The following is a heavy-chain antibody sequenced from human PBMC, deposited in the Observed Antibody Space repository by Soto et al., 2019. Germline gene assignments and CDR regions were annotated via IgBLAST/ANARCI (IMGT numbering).Heavy chain of an antibody. Sequence: QVQLVQSGAEVKKPGASVKVSCKASGYTFTSYGISWVRQAPGQGLEWMGWISAYNGNTNYAQKLRGRVTMTTDTSTSTGYMGLRSLRSDETALYFCARGISYYDILTCYYTGSYFYYWGQGTLVTVSS. D-gene: IGHD3-9*01. CDR2: ISAYNGNT. J-gene: IGHJ4*02. CDR3: ARGISYYDILTCYYTGSYFYY. CDR1: GYTFTSYG. V-gene: IGHV1-18*01.